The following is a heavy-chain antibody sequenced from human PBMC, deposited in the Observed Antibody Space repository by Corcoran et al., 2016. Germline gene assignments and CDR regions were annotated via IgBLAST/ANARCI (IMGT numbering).Heavy chain of an antibody. CDR1: GFTFSSYG. J-gene: IGHJ4*02. D-gene: IGHD3-22*01. Sequence: QVQLVESGGGVVQPGRSLRLSCAASGFTFSSYGMHWVRQAPGKGLEWVAVIWYDGSNKYYADSVKGRFTISRDNSKNTLYLQMNSLRAEDTAVYDWARGGQDSSGYYYGRGSHYFDYWGQGTLVTVSS. CDR2: IWYDGSNK. CDR3: ARGGQDSSGYYYGRGSHYFDY. V-gene: IGHV3-33*01.